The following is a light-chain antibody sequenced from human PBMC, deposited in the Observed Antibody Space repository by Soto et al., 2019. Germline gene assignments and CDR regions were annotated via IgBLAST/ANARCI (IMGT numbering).Light chain of an antibody. J-gene: IGLJ3*02. CDR1: SSDFGSYNR. V-gene: IGLV2-18*01. Sequence: QSALTQPPSVSGSPGQSVTISCTGTSSDFGSYNRVSWYRQPPGTAPKLLIYEDSHRPSGVPDRFSGSKSGNTASLTISGLQAEDEADYFCTFYTTRSTWVFGGGTKVTVL. CDR3: TFYTTRSTWV. CDR2: EDS.